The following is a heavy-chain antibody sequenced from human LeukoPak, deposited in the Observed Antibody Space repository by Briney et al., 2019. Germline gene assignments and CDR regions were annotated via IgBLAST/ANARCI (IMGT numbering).Heavy chain of an antibody. CDR3: AREKFIGMYGDYVGYFDY. CDR1: GGSISSYY. J-gene: IGHJ4*02. CDR2: IYYSGST. Sequence: PSETLSLTCTVSGGSISSYYWSWIRQPPGKGLEWIGYIYYSGSTNYNPSLKSRVTISVDTSKNQFSLKLSSVTAADTAVYYCAREKFIGMYGDYVGYFDYWGQGTLVTVSS. V-gene: IGHV4-59*01. D-gene: IGHD4-17*01.